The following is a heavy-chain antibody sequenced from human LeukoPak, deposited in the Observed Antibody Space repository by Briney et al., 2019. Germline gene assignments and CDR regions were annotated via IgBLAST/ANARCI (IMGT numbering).Heavy chain of an antibody. Sequence: PGGSLRLSCAASGFTVISNYMSWVRQAPGKGLEWVSVIYVDGTKYYADSVKGRFTISRDNSKNTLSLQMNSLRAEDTAVYYCARGDGYNFFDYWGQGTWSPSPQ. CDR1: GFTVISNY. D-gene: IGHD5-24*01. J-gene: IGHJ4*02. CDR3: ARGDGYNFFDY. CDR2: IYVDGTK. V-gene: IGHV3-53*01.